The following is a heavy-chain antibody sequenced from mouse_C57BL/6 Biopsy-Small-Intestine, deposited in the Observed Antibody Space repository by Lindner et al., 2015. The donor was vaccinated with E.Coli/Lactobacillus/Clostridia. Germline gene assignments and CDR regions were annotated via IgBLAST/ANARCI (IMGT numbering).Heavy chain of an antibody. Sequence: VQLQESGAELVKPGASVKISCKTSGYVFSTYWVNWVKQRPGKGLEWIGQIYPGDGDTKYNGKFKGKATLTADRSSSTAYMQLSSLTSEDSAVYFCARRDYGSTYWYFDVWGTGTTVTVSS. J-gene: IGHJ1*03. D-gene: IGHD1-1*01. CDR1: GYVFSTYW. CDR3: ARRDYGSTYWYFDV. CDR2: IYPGDGDT. V-gene: IGHV1-80*01.